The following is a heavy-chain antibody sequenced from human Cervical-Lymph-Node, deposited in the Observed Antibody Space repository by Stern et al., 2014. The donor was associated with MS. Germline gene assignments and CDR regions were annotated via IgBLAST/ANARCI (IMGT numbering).Heavy chain of an antibody. CDR2: TSYDGSNA. V-gene: IGHV3-30*18. J-gene: IGHJ4*02. CDR3: AKDRGLIVVVTYSLDS. CDR1: GFSFSSYG. D-gene: IGHD3-22*01. Sequence: VQLEESGGGVVQPGRSLRLSCVASGFSFSSYGMHWVRQAPGKGLEWVAGTSYDGSNAGYADALKCRVTISRDKSKNTLYLQLNSLRAEDTAVYYCAKDRGLIVVVTYSLDSWGQGTLVTVSS.